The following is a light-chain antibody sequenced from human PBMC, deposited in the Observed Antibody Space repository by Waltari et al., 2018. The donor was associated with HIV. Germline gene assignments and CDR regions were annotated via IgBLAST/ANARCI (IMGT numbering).Light chain of an antibody. V-gene: IGLV3-1*01. Sequence: SYELTQPPSVSVSPGQTASITCSGDKLGDKYAYWYQQKPGQSPLLVIYLDTKRPSGIPERFSGSNSWNTATLTIGGTQAMDEADYYCQAWDSNTGVFGGGTKLTVL. CDR2: LDT. J-gene: IGLJ2*01. CDR3: QAWDSNTGV. CDR1: KLGDKY.